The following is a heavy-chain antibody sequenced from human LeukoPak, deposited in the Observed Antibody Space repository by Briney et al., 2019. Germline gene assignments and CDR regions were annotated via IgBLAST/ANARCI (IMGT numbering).Heavy chain of an antibody. CDR2: IVVGSGNT. V-gene: IGHV1-58*02. CDR3: AAEAKYYYDSSGQPRLYYGMDV. CDR1: GFTFTSSA. D-gene: IGHD3-22*01. Sequence: SVKVSCKASGFTFTSSAMQWVRQARGQRLEWIGWIVVGSGNTNYAQKFQERVTITRDMSTSTAYMELSSLRSEDTAVYYCAAEAKYYYDSSGQPRLYYGMDVWGQGTTVTVSS. J-gene: IGHJ6*02.